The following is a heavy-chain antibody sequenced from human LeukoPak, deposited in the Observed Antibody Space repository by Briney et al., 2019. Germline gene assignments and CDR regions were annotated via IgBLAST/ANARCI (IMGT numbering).Heavy chain of an antibody. J-gene: IGHJ3*02. CDR3: ARVSGSFDM. Sequence: GGSLRLSCAASGLTFTYYAMAWVRQAPGKGLEWVSAFGGGSAYYADSVKGRFTISRDNSKNTLYLQVNSLRADDTAVYYCARVSGSFDMWGQGTMVTVSS. CDR1: GLTFTYYA. V-gene: IGHV3-23*01. CDR2: FGGGSA. D-gene: IGHD3-10*01.